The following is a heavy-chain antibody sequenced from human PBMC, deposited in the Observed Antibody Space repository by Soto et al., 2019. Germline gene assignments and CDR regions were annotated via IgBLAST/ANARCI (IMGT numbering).Heavy chain of an antibody. D-gene: IGHD2-8*02. J-gene: IGHJ4*02. CDR1: GFPFTNYL. CDR3: ACWGHIVPVAPSDFDR. CDR2: ISPDGSDV. V-gene: IGHV3-74*01. Sequence: GSLIVSFSSSGFPFTNYLMNWVRQTPVKGLMWVSRISPDGSDVGYADSVEGRFTVSRDNAKNTLYLQMHSLRAEDTAMYYCACWGHIVPVAPSDFDRWGQGTLVTVSS.